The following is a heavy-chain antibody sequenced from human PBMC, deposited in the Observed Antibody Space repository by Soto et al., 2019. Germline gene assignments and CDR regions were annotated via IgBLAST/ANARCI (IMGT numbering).Heavy chain of an antibody. CDR1: GFTFSSYA. D-gene: IGHD6-6*01. V-gene: IGHV3-23*01. J-gene: IGHJ6*02. CDR2: ISGSGGST. CDR3: ARERGDEYSSSWPPGYYYYGMDV. Sequence: GSLRLSCAASGFTFSSYAMSWVRQAPGKGLEWVSAISGSGGSTYYADSVKGRFTISRDNSKNTLYLQMNSLRAEDTAVYYCARERGDEYSSSWPPGYYYYGMDVWGQGTTVTVSS.